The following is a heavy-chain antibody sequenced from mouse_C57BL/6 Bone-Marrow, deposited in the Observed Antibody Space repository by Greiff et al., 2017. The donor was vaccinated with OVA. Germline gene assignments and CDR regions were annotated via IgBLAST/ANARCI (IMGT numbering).Heavy chain of an antibody. CDR1: GYTFTDYY. CDR3: EIYDGDPYY. D-gene: IGHD2-3*01. CDR2: INPYNGGT. Sequence: EVQLQQSGPVLVKPGASVKMSCKASGYTFTDYYMNWVKQSHGKSLEWIGVINPYNGGTSYNQKFKGKATLTVDKSSSTAYMELNSLTSEDSAVYYCEIYDGDPYYGGKGTTLTVSS. J-gene: IGHJ2*01. V-gene: IGHV1-19*01.